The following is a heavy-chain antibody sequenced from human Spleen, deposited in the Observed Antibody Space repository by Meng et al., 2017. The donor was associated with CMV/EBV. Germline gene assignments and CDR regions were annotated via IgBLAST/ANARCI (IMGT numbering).Heavy chain of an antibody. CDR3: ARDPSRRYGDYVGWFDP. D-gene: IGHD4-17*01. CDR1: GGSIRSSSYY. Sequence: SETLSLTCTVSGGSIRSSSYYWGWIRQPPGKGLEWIGSIYYSGSTYYNPSLKSRVTISVDTSKNQFSLKLSSVTAADTAVYYCARDPSRRYGDYVGWFDPWGQGTLVTVSS. V-gene: IGHV4-39*07. J-gene: IGHJ5*02. CDR2: IYYSGST.